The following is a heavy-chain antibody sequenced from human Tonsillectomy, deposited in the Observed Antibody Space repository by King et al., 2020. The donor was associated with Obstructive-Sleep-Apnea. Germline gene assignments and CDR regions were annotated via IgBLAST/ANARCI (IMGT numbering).Heavy chain of an antibody. CDR3: ARLSSGWGFDY. CDR2: IYYSGNT. V-gene: IGHV4-30-4*01. CDR1: GGSISSADYY. J-gene: IGHJ4*02. D-gene: IGHD6-19*01. Sequence: QLQESGPGLVKPSQTLSLTCTVSGGSISSADYYWSWIRQPPGKGLEWIGYIYYSGNTYYNSSLKSRVTISVDTSKNQFSLKLSSVTAADPAVYSCARLSSGWGFDYWGQGTLVTVSS.